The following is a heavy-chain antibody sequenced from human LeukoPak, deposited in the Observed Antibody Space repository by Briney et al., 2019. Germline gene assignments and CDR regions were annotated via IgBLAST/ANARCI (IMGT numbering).Heavy chain of an antibody. CDR1: GYTFTGYY. Sequence: ASVKVSCKASGYTFTGYYMHWVRQAPGQGLEWMGWINPNSGGTNYAQKFQGRVTMTRDTSISTAYMGLSRLRSDDTAVYYCATYYYDSSGYSLPGYWGQGTLVTVSS. V-gene: IGHV1-2*02. CDR3: ATYYYDSSGYSLPGY. CDR2: INPNSGGT. J-gene: IGHJ4*02. D-gene: IGHD3-22*01.